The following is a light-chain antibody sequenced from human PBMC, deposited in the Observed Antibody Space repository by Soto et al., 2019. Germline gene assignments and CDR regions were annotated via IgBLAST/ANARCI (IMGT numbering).Light chain of an antibody. Sequence: EIVLTQSPATLSLSPGERATLSCRASQSVSSYLAWYQQKPGQAPRLLIYDASNRATGIPARFSGSGSGTDFTLTISSLEPEDSAVYYCQQRTNCSFGPGTKVDIK. J-gene: IGKJ3*01. CDR3: QQRTNCS. CDR1: QSVSSY. V-gene: IGKV3-11*01. CDR2: DAS.